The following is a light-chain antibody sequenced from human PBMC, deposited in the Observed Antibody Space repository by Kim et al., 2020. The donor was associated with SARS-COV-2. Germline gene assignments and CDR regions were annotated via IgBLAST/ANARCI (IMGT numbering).Light chain of an antibody. CDR2: LYSDGRH. CDR3: QTWGSGTVV. J-gene: IGLJ2*01. V-gene: IGLV4-69*01. Sequence: QAVVTQSPSASASLGASVKLTCTLSNGHSTYAIAWYQQQPDKSPRYLMKLYSDGRHVKGYGIPDRLSGSSSGPQRYLTISSLQSEDEADYYCQTWGSGTVVFGGGTQLTVL. CDR1: NGHSTYA.